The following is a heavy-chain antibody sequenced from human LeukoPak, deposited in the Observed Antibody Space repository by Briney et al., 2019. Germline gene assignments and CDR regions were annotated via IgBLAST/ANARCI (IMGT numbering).Heavy chain of an antibody. J-gene: IGHJ2*01. CDR2: IYYSGSI. V-gene: IGHV4-39*07. Sequence: SETLSLTCSVSGGSISSSTYYWGWIRQPPGKGLEWIGSIYYSGSIYYNPSLKSRVTISVDTSKNQFSLKLSSVTAADTAVYYCARATRGYTYGSQKSNWYFDLWGRGTLVTVSS. CDR1: GGSISSSTYY. D-gene: IGHD5-18*01. CDR3: ARATRGYTYGSQKSNWYFDL.